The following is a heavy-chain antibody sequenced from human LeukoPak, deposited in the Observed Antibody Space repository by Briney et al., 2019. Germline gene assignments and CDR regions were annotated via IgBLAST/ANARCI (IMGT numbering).Heavy chain of an antibody. Sequence: PGGSLRLSCAASGFTFSSYSMNRVRQAPGKGLEWVSSISSSSSYIYYADPVKGRFTISRDNAKNSLYLQMNSLRAEDTAVYYCARDQNNWNEKDYWGQGTLVTVSS. CDR3: ARDQNNWNEKDY. V-gene: IGHV3-21*01. J-gene: IGHJ4*02. CDR2: ISSSSSYI. D-gene: IGHD1-1*01. CDR1: GFTFSSYS.